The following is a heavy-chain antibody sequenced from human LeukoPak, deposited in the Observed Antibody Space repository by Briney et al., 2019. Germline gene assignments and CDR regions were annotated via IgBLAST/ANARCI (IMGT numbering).Heavy chain of an antibody. CDR3: AREEQWLAI. Sequence: SETLSLTCTVSGGSISSYYWSWIRQPPGKGLEWIGYIYYSGSTNYNPSLESRVTISVDTSKNQFSLKLSSVTAADTAVYYCAREEQWLAIWGQGTMVTVSS. V-gene: IGHV4-59*01. J-gene: IGHJ3*02. CDR1: GGSISSYY. CDR2: IYYSGST. D-gene: IGHD6-19*01.